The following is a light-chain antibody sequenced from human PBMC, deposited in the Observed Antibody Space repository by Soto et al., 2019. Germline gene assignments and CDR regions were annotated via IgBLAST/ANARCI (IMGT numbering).Light chain of an antibody. Sequence: VLTQSPGTLPLSPGERATLSCRASQSVSCRFLAWYQPKPGQAPRLLMYGASSRATGIPDRFSGTGSGTDFTLTISRLETDDFAVDYCQQYCSGPYNFGLGTQLVIK. CDR1: QSVSCRF. CDR2: GAS. V-gene: IGKV3-20*01. J-gene: IGKJ2*01. CDR3: QQYCSGPYN.